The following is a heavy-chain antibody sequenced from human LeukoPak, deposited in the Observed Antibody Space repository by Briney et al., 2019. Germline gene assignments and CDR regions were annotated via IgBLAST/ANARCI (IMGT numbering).Heavy chain of an antibody. CDR3: ARERFGWLQSKAFGAFDI. Sequence: SGGSLRLSCAASGFTFSSCSMNWVRQAPGKGLEWVSSISSSSSYIYYADSVKGRFTISRDNAKNSLYLQMNSLRAEDTAVYYCARERFGWLQSKAFGAFDIWGQGTMVTVSS. V-gene: IGHV3-21*01. CDR2: ISSSSSYI. D-gene: IGHD5-24*01. J-gene: IGHJ3*02. CDR1: GFTFSSCS.